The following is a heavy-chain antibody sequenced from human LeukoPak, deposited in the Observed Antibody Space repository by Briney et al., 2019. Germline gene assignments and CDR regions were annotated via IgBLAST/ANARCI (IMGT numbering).Heavy chain of an antibody. V-gene: IGHV3-21*01. CDR2: ISSSSSYI. CDR3: ARERGEGYRGNWFDP. D-gene: IGHD6-13*01. CDR1: GFTFSSYS. Sequence: PGGSLRLSCAASGFTFSSYSMNWVRQAPGKGLEWVSSISSSSSYIYYADSVKGRFTISRDNAKNSLYLQMNSLRAEDTAVYYCARERGEGYRGNWFDPWGQGTLVTVSS. J-gene: IGHJ5*02.